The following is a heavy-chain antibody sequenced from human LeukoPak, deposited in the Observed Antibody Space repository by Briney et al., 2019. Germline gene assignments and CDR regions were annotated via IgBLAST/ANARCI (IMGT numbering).Heavy chain of an antibody. Sequence: GGSLRLSCAASGSTFSNYWMTWVRQAPGKGLEWVANIKHDGSDKYYVDSVKGRFTVSRDNAKNSLSLQMNSLRADDTAVYYCARTDYGDYDWYFDLWGRGTLVTVSS. CDR2: IKHDGSDK. D-gene: IGHD4-17*01. CDR3: ARTDYGDYDWYFDL. V-gene: IGHV3-7*01. J-gene: IGHJ2*01. CDR1: GSTFSNYW.